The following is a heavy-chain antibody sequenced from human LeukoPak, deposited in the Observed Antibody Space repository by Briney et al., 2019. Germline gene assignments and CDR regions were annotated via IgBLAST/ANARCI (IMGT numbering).Heavy chain of an antibody. CDR2: IYYSGNT. CDR1: GGSISSYY. V-gene: IGHV4-59*01. Sequence: SETLSLTCTVSGGSISSYYWSWIRQPPGKGLEWMGYIYYSGNTKYNPSLKSRVSISVDTSKNQFSLKLSSVTAADTAVYYCARSHMFSSGWWEYYFDYWGQGTLVTVSS. D-gene: IGHD6-19*01. J-gene: IGHJ4*02. CDR3: ARSHMFSSGWWEYYFDY.